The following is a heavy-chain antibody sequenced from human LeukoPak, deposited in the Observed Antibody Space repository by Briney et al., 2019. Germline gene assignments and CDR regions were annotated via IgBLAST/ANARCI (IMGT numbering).Heavy chain of an antibody. Sequence: ASVKVSCKASGYTFTSYGISWVRQAPGQGLWWMGWISAYNGNTNYAQKLQGSVTMTTDTPTSTAYMELRSPRSDDTAVYYCARDHLVASAIFDYWGQGTLVTVSS. CDR2: ISAYNGNT. D-gene: IGHD3-10*01. CDR3: ARDHLVASAIFDY. V-gene: IGHV1-18*01. CDR1: GYTFTSYG. J-gene: IGHJ4*02.